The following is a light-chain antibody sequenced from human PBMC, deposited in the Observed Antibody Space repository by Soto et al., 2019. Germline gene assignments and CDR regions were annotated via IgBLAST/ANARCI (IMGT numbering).Light chain of an antibody. V-gene: IGLV2-14*01. CDR3: SSYTSRGTLYV. J-gene: IGLJ1*01. CDR2: EVT. Sequence: QAVVTQPASVSGSPGQSITISCTGTSSDIGADNYVAWYQQYPGRAPKLMLYEVTIRPSGVSNRFSGSKSGNTASLSISGLQAEDEADYYCSSYTSRGTLYVFGPGTKLTV. CDR1: SSDIGADNY.